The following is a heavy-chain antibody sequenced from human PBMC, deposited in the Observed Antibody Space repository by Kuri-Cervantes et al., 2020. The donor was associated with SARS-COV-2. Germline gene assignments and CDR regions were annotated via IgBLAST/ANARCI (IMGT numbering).Heavy chain of an antibody. V-gene: IGHV3-9*01. Sequence: GGSLRLSCAASGFTFDDYAMHWVRQAPGKGLEWVSGISWNSGSIGYADSVKGRFTISRDNAKNSLYLQMNSLRAVDTAVYYCARDRPLYQLLYDGFDYWGQGTLVTVSS. J-gene: IGHJ4*02. CDR1: GFTFDDYA. CDR3: ARDRPLYQLLYDGFDY. D-gene: IGHD2-2*02. CDR2: ISWNSGSI.